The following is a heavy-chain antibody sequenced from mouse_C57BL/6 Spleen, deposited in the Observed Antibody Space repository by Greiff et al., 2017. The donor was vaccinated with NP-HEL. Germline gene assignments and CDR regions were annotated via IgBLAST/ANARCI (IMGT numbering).Heavy chain of an antibody. CDR2: IRNKANGYTT. Sequence: EVKLMESGGGLVQPGGSLSLSCAASGFTFTDYYMSWVRQPPGKALEWLGFIRNKANGYTTEYSASVKGRFTISRDNSQSILYLQMNALRAEDSATYYCARFYYYGSSDYYYYAMDYWGQGTSVTVSS. CDR3: ARFYYYGSSDYYYYAMDY. J-gene: IGHJ4*01. D-gene: IGHD1-1*01. CDR1: GFTFTDYY. V-gene: IGHV7-3*01.